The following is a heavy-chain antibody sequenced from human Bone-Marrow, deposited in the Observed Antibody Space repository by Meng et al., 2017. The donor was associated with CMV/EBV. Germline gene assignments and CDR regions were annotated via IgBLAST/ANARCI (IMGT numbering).Heavy chain of an antibody. J-gene: IGHJ4*02. CDR3: ARPSGVVTPLGY. D-gene: IGHD3-22*01. CDR1: GFTVSSNY. V-gene: IGHV3-66*02. CDR2: IYSGGST. Sequence: GESLKISCAASGFTVSSNYMSWVRPAPGKGLEWVSVIYSGGSTYYADSVKGRFTISRDNSKNTLYLQMNSLRAEDTAVYYCARPSGVVTPLGYWGQGTLVTVSS.